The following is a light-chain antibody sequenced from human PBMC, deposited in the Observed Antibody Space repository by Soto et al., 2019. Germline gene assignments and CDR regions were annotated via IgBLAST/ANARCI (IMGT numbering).Light chain of an antibody. J-gene: IGKJ5*01. CDR3: QQDSNWPPIT. V-gene: IGKV3-15*01. CDR2: GAS. Sequence: EIVLTQSPGTLTQTPGERATLSCRAIHSVSNNYLAWYQQKPGQAPRLLIYGASTRDTGIPARFSGSGSGTEFTLTISSLQSEDFAVYYCQQDSNWPPITFGQGTRLEIK. CDR1: HSVSNN.